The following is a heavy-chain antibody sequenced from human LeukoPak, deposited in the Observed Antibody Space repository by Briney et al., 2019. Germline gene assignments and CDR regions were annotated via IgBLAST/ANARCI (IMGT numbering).Heavy chain of an antibody. D-gene: IGHD3-10*01. Sequence: ASVRVSCTASGYTFTGYYMHWVRQAPGQGLEWMGIINPSGGSTSYAQKFQGRVTMTRDTSTSTVYMELSSLRSEDTAVYYCARDHEYYYGSGSYYPGGCDYWGQGTLVTVSS. CDR1: GYTFTGYY. V-gene: IGHV1-46*01. CDR3: ARDHEYYYGSGSYYPGGCDY. J-gene: IGHJ4*02. CDR2: INPSGGST.